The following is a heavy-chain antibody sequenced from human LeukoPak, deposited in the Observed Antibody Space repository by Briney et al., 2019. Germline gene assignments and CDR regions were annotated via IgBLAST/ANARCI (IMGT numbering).Heavy chain of an antibody. CDR3: ARGEDHFWSGYYLNY. D-gene: IGHD3-3*02. CDR2: IYSGGST. V-gene: IGHV3-66*02. Sequence: GGSLRLSCAASGFTVSSNYMSWVHQAPGKGLEWVSVIYSGGSTYYADSVKGRFTISRDNSKNTLYLQMNSLRAEDTAVYYCARGEDHFWSGYYLNYWGQGTLVTVSS. J-gene: IGHJ4*02. CDR1: GFTVSSNY.